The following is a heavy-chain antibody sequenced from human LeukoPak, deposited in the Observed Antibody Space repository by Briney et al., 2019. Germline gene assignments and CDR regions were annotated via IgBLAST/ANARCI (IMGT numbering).Heavy chain of an antibody. D-gene: IGHD3-10*01. J-gene: IGHJ5*02. CDR1: GGSISSHF. CDR2: MFYSGST. Sequence: SETLSLTCTVSGGSISSHFWSWIRQPPGKGLEWIGYMFYSGSTNYNPSLKSRVTISVDASKNQFSLKLTSVSAADTAVYYCARDRVPVTMIRGAPGGFDHWGQGTLVTVSS. CDR3: ARDRVPVTMIRGAPGGFDH. V-gene: IGHV4-59*11.